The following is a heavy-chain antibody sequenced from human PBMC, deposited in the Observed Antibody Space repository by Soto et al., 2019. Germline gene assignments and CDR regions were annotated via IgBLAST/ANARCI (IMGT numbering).Heavy chain of an antibody. V-gene: IGHV1-18*01. Sequence: QVPLVQSGAEVKKPGASVKVSCKSSGYTFISYGITWVRQAPGQRLEWMGWISGNNGKTEYPQKFQGRVTMTTDTSTSTAYMELRSLRFDDTAIYYCARGWVRDTLNPWGQGTQVTVSS. CDR2: ISGNNGKT. CDR3: ARGWVRDTLNP. CDR1: GYTFISYG. J-gene: IGHJ5*02.